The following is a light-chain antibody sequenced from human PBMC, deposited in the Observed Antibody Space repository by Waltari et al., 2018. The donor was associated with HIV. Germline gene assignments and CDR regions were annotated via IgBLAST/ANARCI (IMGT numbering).Light chain of an antibody. CDR3: QSGDNKLTSVF. J-gene: IGLJ2*01. CDR1: ALPTQY. Sequence: SSELTQPPSVSVSPGQTVRITCSGDALPTQYTSWYPQEPGQPPVLVMYKDTQRSSGTPERFSGSSSGTTVTLTITAVRAEDEAYYYCQSGDNKLTSVFFGGGTRLTVL. CDR2: KDT. V-gene: IGLV3-25*03.